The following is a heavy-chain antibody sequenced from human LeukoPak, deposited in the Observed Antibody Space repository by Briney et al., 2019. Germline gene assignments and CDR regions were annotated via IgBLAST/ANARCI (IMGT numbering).Heavy chain of an antibody. D-gene: IGHD3-16*01. J-gene: IGHJ6*03. CDR3: SRSGGYYMDV. V-gene: IGHV5-51*01. CDR2: IYCGDSDT. Sequence: GESLKISCKGSGYGFTNSWIGWVRQMPGKGLEWMGTIYCGDSDTRYSPSFQDQVTISVDKSISTAYLQWSSLKASDTAMYYCSRSGGYYMDVWGKGTTVTVSS. CDR1: GYGFTNSW.